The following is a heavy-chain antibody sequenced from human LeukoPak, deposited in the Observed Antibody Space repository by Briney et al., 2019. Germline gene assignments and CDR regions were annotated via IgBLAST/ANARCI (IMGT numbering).Heavy chain of an antibody. V-gene: IGHV1-18*01. CDR1: VYTFTSYG. CDR2: ISAYNGNT. D-gene: IGHD6-19*01. J-gene: IGHJ3*02. Sequence: ASVKVSCKASVYTFTSYGSSWVRQAPGQGREWMGWISAYNGNTNYAQKLQGRVTMTTDTSTSTAYMELSSLRSEDTAVYYCARGSPPWLGKNAFDIWGQGTMVTVSS. CDR3: ARGSPPWLGKNAFDI.